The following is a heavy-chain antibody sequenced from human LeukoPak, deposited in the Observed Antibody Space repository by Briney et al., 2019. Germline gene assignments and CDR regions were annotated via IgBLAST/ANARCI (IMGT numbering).Heavy chain of an antibody. CDR2: ISTRSSYI. CDR3: ARDRMTGYCSSTSCYEGGYNWFEP. V-gene: IGHV3-21*04. D-gene: IGHD2-2*01. J-gene: IGHJ5*02. Sequence: GGSLRLSCAASGFTFNKYTMNWVRQAPGEGLEWVSSISTRSSYIYYADSVKRRFTISRDNAKNSLSLQMKSLRAEDTAVYYCARDRMTGYCSSTSCYEGGYNWFEPWGQGTLVTVSS. CDR1: GFTFNKYT.